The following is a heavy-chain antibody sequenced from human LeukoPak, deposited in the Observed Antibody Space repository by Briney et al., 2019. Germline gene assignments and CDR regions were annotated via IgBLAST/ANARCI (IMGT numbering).Heavy chain of an antibody. CDR3: ARDRTTILSSFDI. V-gene: IGHV3-33*01. CDR2: IWYDRST. Sequence: PGGSLRLSCAASGFTFSNYGMHWVRQAPGKGLDWVAGIWYDRSTYYTDSVKGRITISRDNSKNTLYLQMNTLGAEDTAVYYCARDRTTILSSFDIWGQGTMVTVSS. CDR1: GFTFSNYG. J-gene: IGHJ3*02. D-gene: IGHD3-9*01.